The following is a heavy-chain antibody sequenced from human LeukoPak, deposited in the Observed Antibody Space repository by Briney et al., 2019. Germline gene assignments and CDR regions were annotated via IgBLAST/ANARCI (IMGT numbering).Heavy chain of an antibody. CDR3: ARRTAVAGDFDY. D-gene: IGHD6-19*01. CDR2: IDPSDSYT. J-gene: IGHJ4*02. Sequence: PGESLKISCKGSGYSFTSYWISWVRQMPGKGLEGLGRIDPSDSYTYYSPSFQGHVTISADKSINTAYLQWSSLKASDTAIYYCARRTAVAGDFDYWGQGTLVTVSS. CDR1: GYSFTSYW. V-gene: IGHV5-10-1*01.